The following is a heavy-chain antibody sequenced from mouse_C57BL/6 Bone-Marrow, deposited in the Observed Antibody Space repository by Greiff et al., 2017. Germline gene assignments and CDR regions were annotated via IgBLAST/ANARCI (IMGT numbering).Heavy chain of an antibody. Sequence: EVQLQQSGGDLVKPGGSLKLSCAASGFTFSSYGMSWVRQTPDKRLEWVATISSGGSYTYYPDSVKGRFTISRDNAKNTLYLQMSSLKSEDTAMYYCARHPLLAWVCWYFDVWGTGTTVTVSS. CDR2: ISSGGSYT. CDR1: GFTFSSYG. V-gene: IGHV5-6*01. CDR3: ARHPLLAWVCWYFDV. J-gene: IGHJ1*03. D-gene: IGHD6-1*01.